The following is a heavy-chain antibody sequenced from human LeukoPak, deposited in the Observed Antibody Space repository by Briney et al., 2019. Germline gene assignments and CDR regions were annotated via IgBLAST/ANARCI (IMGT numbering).Heavy chain of an antibody. CDR1: GGSFSGYY. J-gene: IGHJ5*02. CDR3: ARSSSYYYGSGSYSPFDP. CDR2: INHSGST. D-gene: IGHD3-10*01. V-gene: IGHV4-34*01. Sequence: SETLFLTCAVYGGSFSGYYWSWIRQPPGKGLEWIGEINHSGSTNYNPSLKSRVTISVDTSKNQFSLKLSPVTAADTAVYYCARSSSYYYGSGSYSPFDPWGQGTLVTVSS.